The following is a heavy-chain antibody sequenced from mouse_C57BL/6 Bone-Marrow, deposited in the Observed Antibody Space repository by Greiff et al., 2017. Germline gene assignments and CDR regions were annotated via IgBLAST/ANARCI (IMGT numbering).Heavy chain of an antibody. D-gene: IGHD2-5*01. J-gene: IGHJ4*01. Sequence: EVKLMESGGGLVKPGGSLKLSCAASGFTFSDYGMHWVRQAPEKGLEWVAYISSGSSTIYYADTVKGRFTISRDNAKNTLFLQMTSLRSEDTAMYYCARGLYSNYDYYAMGYWGQGTSVTVSS. CDR3: ARGLYSNYDYYAMGY. CDR2: ISSGSSTI. V-gene: IGHV5-17*01. CDR1: GFTFSDYG.